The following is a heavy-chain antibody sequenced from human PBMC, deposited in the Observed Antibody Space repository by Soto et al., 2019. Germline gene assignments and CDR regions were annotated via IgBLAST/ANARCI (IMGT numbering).Heavy chain of an antibody. CDR3: ARRRDYDFWSGYYEFDY. D-gene: IGHD3-3*01. V-gene: IGHV4-39*01. CDR1: GGSISSSSYY. CDR2: IYYSGST. J-gene: IGHJ4*02. Sequence: PSETLSLTCTVSGGSISSSSYYWGWIRQPPGKGLEWIGSIYYSGSTYYNPSLKSRVTISVDTSENQFSLKLSSVTAADTAVYYCARRRDYDFWSGYYEFDYWGQGTLVTVSS.